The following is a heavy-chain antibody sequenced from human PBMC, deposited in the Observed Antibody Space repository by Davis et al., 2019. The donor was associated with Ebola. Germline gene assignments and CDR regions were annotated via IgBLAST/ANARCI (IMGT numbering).Heavy chain of an antibody. V-gene: IGHV4-59*01. CDR1: GGSISSSY. D-gene: IGHD6-19*01. Sequence: MPSETLSLTCTVSGGSISSSYWRWIRQPPGKGLEWMGDIYYSGSTNYNPSLKSRVTISVDTSKNQFSLKLSSVTAADTAVYYCARDNRWLVPGTYYYYGMDVWGQGTTVIVSS. J-gene: IGHJ6*02. CDR3: ARDNRWLVPGTYYYYGMDV. CDR2: IYYSGST.